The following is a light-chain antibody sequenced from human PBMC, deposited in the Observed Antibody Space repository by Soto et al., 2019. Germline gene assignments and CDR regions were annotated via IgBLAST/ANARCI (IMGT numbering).Light chain of an antibody. J-gene: IGKJ4*01. CDR1: QSISSW. CDR3: QQYNSYPLT. Sequence: DIQMTQSPSTLSASVGDRVTITCRASQSISSWLAWYQHKPGKAPKLLIYKASSLESGVPPRVSGSGSGTEFTLTISSLQPDDFATYYCQQYNSYPLTFGGGTKVETK. V-gene: IGKV1-5*03. CDR2: KAS.